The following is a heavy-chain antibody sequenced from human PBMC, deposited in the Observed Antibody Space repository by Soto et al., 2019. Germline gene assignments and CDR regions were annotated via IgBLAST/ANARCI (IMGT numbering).Heavy chain of an antibody. CDR2: ISGSGGST. J-gene: IGHJ4*02. D-gene: IGHD3-3*01. Sequence: EVQLLESGGGLVQPGGSLRLSCAASGFTFSSYAMSWVRQAPGKGLEWVSGISGSGGSTYYADSVKGRFTISRDNSKNTLYLQMNSLRAEDTAVYCCAKSPPGFLELFDYWGQGTLVTVSS. V-gene: IGHV3-23*01. CDR3: AKSPPGFLELFDY. CDR1: GFTFSSYA.